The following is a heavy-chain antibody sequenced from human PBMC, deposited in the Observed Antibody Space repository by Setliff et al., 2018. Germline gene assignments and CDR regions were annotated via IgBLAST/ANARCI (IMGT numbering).Heavy chain of an antibody. Sequence: SVKVSCKASGGIFNSFSITWVRQAPGQGLEWMGRIIPLFETTNYVEKFQGRVTITADKPTSTAYMELSRLTSEDTAVYYCALEYSNSSPTVYYYMDVWGKGTKVTVSS. CDR3: ALEYSNSSPTVYYYMDV. V-gene: IGHV1-69*06. D-gene: IGHD6-6*01. CDR1: GGIFNSFS. CDR2: IIPLFETT. J-gene: IGHJ6*03.